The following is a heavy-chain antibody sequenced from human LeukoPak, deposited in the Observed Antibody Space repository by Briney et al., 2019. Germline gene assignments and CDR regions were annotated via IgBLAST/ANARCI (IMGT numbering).Heavy chain of an antibody. V-gene: IGHV3-30-3*02. D-gene: IGHD1-1*01. CDR2: ISYDGSNK. Sequence: GGSLRLSCAASGFTFSSYAMHWVRQAPGKGLEWVAVISYDGSNKYYADSVKGRFTISRDNSKNTLYLQMNSLRAEDTATYYCTKLDPRGNGNNLDTFDVWGQGTMVTVSS. CDR3: TKLDPRGNGNNLDTFDV. J-gene: IGHJ3*01. CDR1: GFTFSSYA.